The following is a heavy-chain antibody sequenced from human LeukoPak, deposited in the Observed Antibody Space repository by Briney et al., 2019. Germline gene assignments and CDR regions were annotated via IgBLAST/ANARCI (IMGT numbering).Heavy chain of an antibody. V-gene: IGHV3-21*01. Sequence: GGSLRLSCAASGFMFTTYWMSWVRQAPGKGLEWVSSISGSSSYIYYADSVKGRFTISRDNAKNSLYLQMNSLRAEDTAVYYCARLMWELPPHYYYMDVWGKGTTVTISS. CDR2: ISGSSSYI. J-gene: IGHJ6*03. CDR1: GFMFTTYW. CDR3: ARLMWELPPHYYYMDV. D-gene: IGHD1-26*01.